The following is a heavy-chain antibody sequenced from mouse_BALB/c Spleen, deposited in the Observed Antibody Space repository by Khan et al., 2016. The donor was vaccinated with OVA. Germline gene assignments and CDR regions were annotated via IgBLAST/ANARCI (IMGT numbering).Heavy chain of an antibody. CDR2: IIPNNGGT. J-gene: IGHJ3*01. CDR1: VYTFTSFY. D-gene: IGHD1-1*02. CDR3: TRSGYGGFAY. V-gene: IGHV1S81*02. Sequence: QVQLQQSGAELVKPGASVRLSCKSSVYTFTSFYSYWVKQRPGQGLEWIGDIIPNNGGTNFNEKFKSMATLTVAKSSSTAYMQLSSLTSEDSTVYYCTRSGYGGFAYWGQGTLVTIS.